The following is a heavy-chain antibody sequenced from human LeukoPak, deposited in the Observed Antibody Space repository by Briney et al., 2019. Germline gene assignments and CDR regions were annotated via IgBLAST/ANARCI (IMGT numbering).Heavy chain of an antibody. J-gene: IGHJ4*02. CDR1: GFTFSSYA. CDR2: ISYDGSNK. Sequence: GRSLRLSCAASGFTFSSYAMHWVRQAPGKGLEWVAVISYDGSNKYYADSVKGRFTISRDNSNNTRYLQMNSLRAEDTAVYYCARGRRLVTHRNVYLDYWGQGTLVTVSS. V-gene: IGHV3-30*04. D-gene: IGHD4-17*01. CDR3: ARGRRLVTHRNVYLDY.